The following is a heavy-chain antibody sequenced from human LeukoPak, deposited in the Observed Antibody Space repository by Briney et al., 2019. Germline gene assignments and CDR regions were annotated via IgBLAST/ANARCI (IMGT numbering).Heavy chain of an antibody. Sequence: ASVKVSCKASGYTFTSYGISWVRQAPGQGLEWMGWISAYNGNTNYAQKLQGRVTMTTDTSTSTAYMELRSLRSDDTAVYYCARDGVRYFDWFTPPCWFDPWGQGTLVTVSS. CDR3: ARDGVRYFDWFTPPCWFDP. J-gene: IGHJ5*02. V-gene: IGHV1-18*01. D-gene: IGHD3-9*01. CDR1: GYTFTSYG. CDR2: ISAYNGNT.